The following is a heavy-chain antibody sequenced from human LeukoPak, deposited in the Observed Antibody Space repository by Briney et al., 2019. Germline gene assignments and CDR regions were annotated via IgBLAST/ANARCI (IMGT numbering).Heavy chain of an antibody. CDR2: ISWDGGST. CDR1: GFTFDDYA. V-gene: IGHV3-43D*03. J-gene: IGHJ6*03. D-gene: IGHD3-3*01. CDR3: AKDHGPQLEWLLPSRGLYMDV. Sequence: GGSLRLSCAASGFTFDDYAMHWVRQAPGKGLEWVSLISWDGGSTYYADSVKGRFTISRDNSKNSLYLQMNSLRAEDTALYYCAKDHGPQLEWLLPSRGLYMDVWGKGSTVTVSS.